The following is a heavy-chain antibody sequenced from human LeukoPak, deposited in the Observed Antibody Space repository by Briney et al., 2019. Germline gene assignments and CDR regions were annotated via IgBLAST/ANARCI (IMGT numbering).Heavy chain of an antibody. J-gene: IGHJ4*02. V-gene: IGHV4-61*02. Sequence: PSQTLSLTCTVSGGSISSGRYYWSWIRQPAGKGLEWIGRIYTSGSTNYNPSLKSRVTISVDTSKNQFSLKLSSVTAADTAVYYCARDGGDGYTSYDTGFDYWGQGTLVTVSS. CDR1: GGSISSGRYY. CDR2: IYTSGST. CDR3: ARDGGDGYTSYDTGFDY. D-gene: IGHD5-24*01.